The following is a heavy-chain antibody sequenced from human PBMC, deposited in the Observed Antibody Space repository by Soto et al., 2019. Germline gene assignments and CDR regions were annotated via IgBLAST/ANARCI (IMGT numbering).Heavy chain of an antibody. J-gene: IGHJ3*02. CDR1: GYTFTGYY. D-gene: IGHD4-17*01. Sequence: ASVKVSCKASGYTFTGYYMHWVRQAPGQGLEWMGWINPNSGGTNYAQKFQGRVTMTRDTSISTAYVELSRLRSDDTAVYYCARAEGDDDYGDDAFDIWGQGTMVTVSS. CDR2: INPNSGGT. CDR3: ARAEGDDDYGDDAFDI. V-gene: IGHV1-2*02.